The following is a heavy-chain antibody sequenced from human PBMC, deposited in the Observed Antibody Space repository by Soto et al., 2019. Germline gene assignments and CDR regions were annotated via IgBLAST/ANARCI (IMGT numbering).Heavy chain of an antibody. D-gene: IGHD6-19*01. J-gene: IGHJ6*02. CDR3: ARDDIAVAGISTYYYYGMDV. CDR2: ISTSGSTI. V-gene: IGHV3-11*01. Sequence: QVQLVESGGGLVKPGGSLRLSCAASGFTFSDYYMSWIRQAPGKGLEWVSYISTSGSTIYYADSVKGRFTISWDSAKNSLYLQMNSLTAEDTAVYYCARDDIAVAGISTYYYYGMDVWGQGTTVTVSS. CDR1: GFTFSDYY.